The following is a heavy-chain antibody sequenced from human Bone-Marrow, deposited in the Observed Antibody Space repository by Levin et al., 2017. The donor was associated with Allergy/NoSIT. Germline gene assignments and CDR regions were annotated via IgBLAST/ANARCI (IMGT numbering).Heavy chain of an antibody. CDR2: TKNDGTEK. V-gene: IGHV3-7*04. Sequence: LSLTCAASGFAFSSYWMSWVRQAPGEGLEWVANTKNDGTEKFYVDSVKGRFTISRDTATNSVFLHMSSLRVEDTAVYYCARNWRSAFDVWGQGTMVTVSS. D-gene: IGHD2-8*02. J-gene: IGHJ3*01. CDR1: GFAFSSYW. CDR3: ARNWRSAFDV.